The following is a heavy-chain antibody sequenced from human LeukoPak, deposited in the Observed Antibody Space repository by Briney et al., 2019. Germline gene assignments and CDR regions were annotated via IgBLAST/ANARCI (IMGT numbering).Heavy chain of an antibody. Sequence: ASVKVSCKASGYTFTGYYMHWVRQAPGQGLEWMGWINPNSGGTNYAQKFQGRVTMTRDTSISTAYMELSRLRSDDTAVYYCARGEETYCSSTSCYYYYGMDVWGKGTTVTVSS. V-gene: IGHV1-2*02. CDR2: INPNSGGT. CDR1: GYTFTGYY. D-gene: IGHD2-2*01. CDR3: ARGEETYCSSTSCYYYYGMDV. J-gene: IGHJ6*04.